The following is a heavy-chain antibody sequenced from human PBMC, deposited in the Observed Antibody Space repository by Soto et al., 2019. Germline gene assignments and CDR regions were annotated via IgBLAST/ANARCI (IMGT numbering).Heavy chain of an antibody. D-gene: IGHD5-18*01. Sequence: GGSLRLSCAASGFTFSSYSMNWVRQAPGKGLEWVSSISSSSSYIYYADSVKGRFTISRDNAKNSLYLQMNSLRAEDTAVYYCVKERGYSYGYVVDYFDYWGQGTLVTVSS. CDR2: ISSSSSYI. V-gene: IGHV3-21*01. CDR3: VKERGYSYGYVVDYFDY. J-gene: IGHJ4*02. CDR1: GFTFSSYS.